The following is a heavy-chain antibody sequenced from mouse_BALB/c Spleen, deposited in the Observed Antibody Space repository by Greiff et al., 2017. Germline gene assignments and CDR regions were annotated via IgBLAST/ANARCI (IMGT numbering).Heavy chain of an antibody. CDR1: GYTFTSYW. J-gene: IGHJ2*01. CDR2: IYPGSGST. CDR3: TRGPG. V-gene: IGHV1S22*01. Sequence: LQQPGSELVRPGASVKLSCKASGYTFTSYWMHWVKQRPGQGLEWIGNIYPGSGSTNYDEKFKSKATLTVDTSSSTAYMQLSSLTSEDSAVYYCTRGPGWGQGTTLTVAS.